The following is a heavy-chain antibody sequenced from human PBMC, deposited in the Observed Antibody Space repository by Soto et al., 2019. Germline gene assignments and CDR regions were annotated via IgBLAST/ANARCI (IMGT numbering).Heavy chain of an antibody. CDR3: ARGEDIVVVVAAYTYGMDV. V-gene: IGHV1-18*01. CDR1: GYTFSSFG. D-gene: IGHD2-15*01. J-gene: IGHJ6*02. Sequence: ASVKVSCKASGYTFSSFGISWVRQAPRQGLEWMGWISSYNGNTTYAQKFQGRVTITTDTSTTTAFMELRSLRSDDTAVYYCARGEDIVVVVAAYTYGMDVWGQGTTVTVSS. CDR2: ISSYNGNT.